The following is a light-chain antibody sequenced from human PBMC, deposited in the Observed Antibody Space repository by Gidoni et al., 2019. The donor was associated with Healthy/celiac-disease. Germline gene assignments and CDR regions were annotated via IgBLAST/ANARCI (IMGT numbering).Light chain of an antibody. Sequence: DIQITQSPSSLSASVGDRVTIPCRASQSISSYLHWYQQKPGQAPKLLIYAASSLQSGVPSRFSGSGSGTDFTLTISSLQPEDFATYYCQQSYSTPRTFGQGTKVEIK. J-gene: IGKJ1*01. V-gene: IGKV1-39*01. CDR1: QSISSY. CDR2: AAS. CDR3: QQSYSTPRT.